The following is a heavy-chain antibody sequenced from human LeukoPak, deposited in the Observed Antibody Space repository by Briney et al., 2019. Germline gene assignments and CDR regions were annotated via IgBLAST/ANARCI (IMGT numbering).Heavy chain of an antibody. D-gene: IGHD1-26*01. CDR2: IKSKTDGGTT. Sequence: GGSLRLSCAASGFTFSNAWMSWVRQAPGKGLEWVGRIKSKTDGGTTDYAALVKGRFAISRDDSKNTLYLQMNSLRTEDTAVYYCTTDRWWELLDYWGQGTLVTVSS. CDR3: TTDRWWELLDY. J-gene: IGHJ4*02. CDR1: GFTFSNAW. V-gene: IGHV3-15*01.